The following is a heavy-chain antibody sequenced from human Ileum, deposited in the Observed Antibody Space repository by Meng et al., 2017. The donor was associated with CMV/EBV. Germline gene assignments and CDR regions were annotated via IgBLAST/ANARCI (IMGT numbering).Heavy chain of an antibody. CDR3: ARGRGYDYVWGSYRSSFFDY. Sequence: SQTLSLTCAVYGGSFSGYYWSWIRQPPGKGLEWIGEINHSGSTNYNTSLKSRVTISVDTSKYQFSLKLSSVTPADTAVYYCARGRGYDYVWGSYRSSFFDYWGQGTLVTVSS. J-gene: IGHJ4*02. V-gene: IGHV4-34*01. CDR2: INHSGST. D-gene: IGHD3-16*02. CDR1: GGSFSGYY.